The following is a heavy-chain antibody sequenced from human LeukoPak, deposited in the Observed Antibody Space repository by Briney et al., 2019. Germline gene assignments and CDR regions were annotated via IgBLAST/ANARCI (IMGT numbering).Heavy chain of an antibody. D-gene: IGHD1-26*01. CDR3: AKDGRRGGSYAVYFDY. CDR1: GFTFSSYG. V-gene: IGHV3-30*02. Sequence: GGTLRLSCAASGFTFSSYGMSWVRQAPGKGLEWVAFIRYDGSNKYYADSVKGRFTISRDNSKNTLYLQMNSLRAEDTAVYYCAKDGRRGGSYAVYFDYWGQGTLVTVSS. CDR2: IRYDGSNK. J-gene: IGHJ4*02.